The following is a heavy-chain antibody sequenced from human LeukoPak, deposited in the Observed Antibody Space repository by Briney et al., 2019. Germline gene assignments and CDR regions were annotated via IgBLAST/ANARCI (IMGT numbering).Heavy chain of an antibody. J-gene: IGHJ4*02. V-gene: IGHV3-74*03. CDR1: GFNFSTYW. Sequence: GSLRLSCAASGFNFSTYWMHWVRQAPGKGLVWVSRINTDGIIITYAGSVKGRFTISRDNAKNTVYLQMNSLRDEDTAMYYCVAGLGNYWGQGTLVTVSS. CDR3: VAGLGNY. D-gene: IGHD6-13*01. CDR2: INTDGIII.